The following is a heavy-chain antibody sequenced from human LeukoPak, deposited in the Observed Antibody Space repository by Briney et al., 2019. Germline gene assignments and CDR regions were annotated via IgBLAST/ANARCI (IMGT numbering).Heavy chain of an antibody. CDR3: ARDKVLNGFDI. CDR2: SYYRSKWFI. J-gene: IGHJ3*02. V-gene: IGHV6-1*01. Sequence: SQTLSLTCAISGDSVSSNTGIWNWVRQSPSRGLEWLGRSYYRSKWFIDYALSVKGRMTINPDTSKNQFSLQLNSVTPEDTAVYYCARDKVLNGFDIWGQGTMVTVSS. D-gene: IGHD2-8*02. CDR1: GDSVSSNTGI.